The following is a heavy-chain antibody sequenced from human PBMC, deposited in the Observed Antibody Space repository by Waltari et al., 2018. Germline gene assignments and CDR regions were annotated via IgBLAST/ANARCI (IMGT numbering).Heavy chain of an antibody. CDR1: GGSIDTPKHY. CDR2: TSSAGTT. D-gene: IGHD5-12*01. J-gene: IGHJ3*01. CDR3: ATYIGASVGTAAFDV. V-gene: IGHV4-39*01. Sequence: QLQLQESGPGPVKPSETLSLTCSVAGGSIDTPKHYWSWIRQPPRQGLGWIGTTSSAGTTYTNRSLRSRLTMSRDTSKNQWSLTLGSTTAADTAVYYCATYIGASVGTAAFDVWGQGTMVTVSS.